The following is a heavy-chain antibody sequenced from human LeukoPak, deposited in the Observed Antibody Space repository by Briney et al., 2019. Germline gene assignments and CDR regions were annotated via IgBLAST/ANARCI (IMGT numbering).Heavy chain of an antibody. V-gene: IGHV3-48*03. CDR2: ISSGATTK. D-gene: IGHD3-9*01. CDR3: ARGGSYSDSTGYYRLFDF. J-gene: IGHJ4*02. CDR1: GFTFSIYD. Sequence: TGGSLRLSCAASGFTFSIYDMNWVRQAPGKGLEWLSYISSGATTKYSADSVQGRFTISRDNAKNSLYLQMNSLRAEDSGFYYCARGGSYSDSTGYYRLFDFWGQGTLVTVSS.